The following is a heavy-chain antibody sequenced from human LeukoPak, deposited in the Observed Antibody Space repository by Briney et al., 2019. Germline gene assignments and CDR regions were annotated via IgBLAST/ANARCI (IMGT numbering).Heavy chain of an antibody. CDR2: IIPIFGTA. V-gene: IGHV1-69*13. D-gene: IGHD3-10*01. J-gene: IGHJ5*02. CDR1: GGTFSSYA. CDR3: ARSMVRGVIKGENWFDP. Sequence: GASVKVSCKASGGTFSSYAISWVRQAPGQGLEWMGGIIPIFGTANYAQKFQGRVTITADESTSTAYMELSSLRSEDTAVYYCARSMVRGVIKGENWFDPWGQGTLVTVSS.